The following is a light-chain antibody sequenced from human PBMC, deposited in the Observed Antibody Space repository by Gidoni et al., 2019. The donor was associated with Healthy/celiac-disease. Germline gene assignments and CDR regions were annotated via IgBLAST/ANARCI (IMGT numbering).Light chain of an antibody. Sequence: EIVFTQSPGTLSLSPGERATLSCRASQSVSSSYLAWYQQKPGQAPRLLIYGASSRATGIPDRFSGRGSGTDFTLTISRLEPEDVAVYYCQQYGSSPRTFXGXTKVEIK. CDR2: GAS. CDR1: QSVSSSY. V-gene: IGKV3-20*01. CDR3: QQYGSSPRT. J-gene: IGKJ4*01.